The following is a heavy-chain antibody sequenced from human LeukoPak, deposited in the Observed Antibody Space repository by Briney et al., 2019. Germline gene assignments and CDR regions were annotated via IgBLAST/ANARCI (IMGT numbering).Heavy chain of an antibody. J-gene: IGHJ6*03. CDR3: EKCILTGYYKGYMDV. CDR2: ISGSGGST. D-gene: IGHD3-9*01. V-gene: IGHV3-23*01. Sequence: GGSLRLSCAASGFTFSSHGMSWVRQAPGKGLEWVSAISGSGGSTYYADSVKGRFTISRDNSKNTLYLQMNSLRAEDTAVYYCEKCILTGYYKGYMDVWGKGTTVTISS. CDR1: GFTFSSHG.